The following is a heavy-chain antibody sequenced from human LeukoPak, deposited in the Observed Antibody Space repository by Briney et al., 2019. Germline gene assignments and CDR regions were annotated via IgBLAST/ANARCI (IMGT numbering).Heavy chain of an antibody. CDR2: IIPILGIA. CDR3: ARENPTKIAAAGTGYFDY. Sequence: SVKVSCKASGGTFSSYTISWVRQDPGQGLEWMGRIIPILGIANYAQKFQGRVTITADKSTSTAYMELSSLRSEDTAVYYCARENPTKIAAAGTGYFDYWGQGTLVTVSS. D-gene: IGHD6-13*01. CDR1: GGTFSSYT. V-gene: IGHV1-69*04. J-gene: IGHJ4*02.